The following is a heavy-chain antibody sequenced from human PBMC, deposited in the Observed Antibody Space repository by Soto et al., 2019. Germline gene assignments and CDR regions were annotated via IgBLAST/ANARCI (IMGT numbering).Heavy chain of an antibody. D-gene: IGHD3-22*01. CDR3: AREKYCYDSSGPHLGY. CDR2: ISAYNGNT. Sequence: ASVKVACKASGYTFTSYGISWVRQAPGQGLEWMGWISAYNGNTNYAQKLQGRVTMTTETSTSTAYMELRSLRSDDTAVYFCAREKYCYDSSGPHLGYCGQGTLGTVSS. V-gene: IGHV1-18*01. CDR1: GYTFTSYG. J-gene: IGHJ4*02.